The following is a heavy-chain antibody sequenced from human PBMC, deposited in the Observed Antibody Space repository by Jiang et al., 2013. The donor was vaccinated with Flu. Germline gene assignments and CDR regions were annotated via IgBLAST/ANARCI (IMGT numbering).Heavy chain of an antibody. CDR3: ARHRGQVLVYGLDV. CDR1: GGSIDNYY. V-gene: IGHV4-59*08. J-gene: IGHJ6*02. D-gene: IGHD3-10*01. CDR2: IYSSGST. Sequence: GPGLVKPSETLSLTCTVSGGSIDNYYWSWIRQPPGKGLEWIEYIYSSGSTNYKPSLKSRVTVSIDPSKNQFSLRLSSVTAADTAVYYCARHRGQVLVYGLDVWGQGDHGHRLL.